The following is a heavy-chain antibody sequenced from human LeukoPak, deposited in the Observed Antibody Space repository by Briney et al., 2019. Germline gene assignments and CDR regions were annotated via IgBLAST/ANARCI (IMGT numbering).Heavy chain of an antibody. J-gene: IGHJ4*02. Sequence: GASVKVSCKASGYTFTSYGISWVRQAPGQGLEWMGWISAYNGNTNYAQKLQGRVTMTTDTSTSTAYMELSSLRSEDTAVYYCARDRMGYYDSSGYYGEGFDYWGQGTLVTVSS. CDR2: ISAYNGNT. CDR1: GYTFTSYG. CDR3: ARDRMGYYDSSGYYGEGFDY. V-gene: IGHV1-18*01. D-gene: IGHD3-22*01.